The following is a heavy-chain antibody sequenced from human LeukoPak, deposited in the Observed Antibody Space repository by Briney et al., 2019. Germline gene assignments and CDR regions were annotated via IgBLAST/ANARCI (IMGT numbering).Heavy chain of an antibody. CDR3: ASEMVRGVLRNPAYYYYYMDV. CDR2: IYYSGST. CDR1: GGSISSYY. V-gene: IGHV4-59*01. Sequence: SETLSLTCTVSGGSISSYYWSWIRQPPGKGLEWIGYIYYSGSTNYNPSLKSRVTISVDTSKSQFSLKLSSVTAADTAVYYCASEMVRGVLRNPAYYYYYMDVWGKGTTVTVSS. D-gene: IGHD3-10*01. J-gene: IGHJ6*03.